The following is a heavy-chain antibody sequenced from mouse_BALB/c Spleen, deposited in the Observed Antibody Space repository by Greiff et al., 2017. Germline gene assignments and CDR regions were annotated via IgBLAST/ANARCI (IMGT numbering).Heavy chain of an antibody. Sequence: QVQLKESGAELAKPGASVKMSCKASGYTFTSYWMHWVKQRPGQGLEWIGYINPSTGYTEYNQKFKDKATLTADKSSSTAYMQLSSLTSEDSAVYYCARDRDGYDNYAMDYWGQGTSVTVSS. CDR2: INPSTGYT. CDR3: ARDRDGYDNYAMDY. D-gene: IGHD2-2*01. CDR1: GYTFTSYW. J-gene: IGHJ4*01. V-gene: IGHV1-7*01.